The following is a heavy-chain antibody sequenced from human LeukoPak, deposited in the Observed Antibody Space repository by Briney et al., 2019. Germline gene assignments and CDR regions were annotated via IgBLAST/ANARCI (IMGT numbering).Heavy chain of an antibody. J-gene: IGHJ4*02. V-gene: IGHV4-39*01. CDR2: IYYSGST. CDR1: GGSISSSSYY. Sequence: ASETLSLTCTVSGGSISSSSYYWGWIRQPPGKGLEWIASIYYSGSTYYNPSLKSRVTISVNTSKNQFSLRLSSVTAADTAVYYWASNWGGNEYDFDYWGEGALCTVSS. D-gene: IGHD7-27*01. CDR3: ASNWGGNEYDFDY.